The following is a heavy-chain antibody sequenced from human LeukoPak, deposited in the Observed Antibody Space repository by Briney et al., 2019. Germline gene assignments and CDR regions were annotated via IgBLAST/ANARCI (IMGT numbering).Heavy chain of an antibody. CDR2: IYHSGST. V-gene: IGHV4-30-2*01. D-gene: IGHD2-15*01. J-gene: IGHJ5*02. Sequence: SQTLSLTCAVSGGSISSGGYSWSWIRQPPGTGLEWIGYIYHSGSTYYNPSLKSRVTISVDRSKNQFSLKLSSVAAADTAVYYCARVVVAAIVNWFDPWGQGTLVTVSS. CDR3: ARVVVAAIVNWFDP. CDR1: GGSISSGGYS.